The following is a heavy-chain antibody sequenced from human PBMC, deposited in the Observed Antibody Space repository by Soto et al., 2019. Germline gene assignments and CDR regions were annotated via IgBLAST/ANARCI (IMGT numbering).Heavy chain of an antibody. V-gene: IGHV3-23*01. CDR3: VTGISYGYAFLDY. D-gene: IGHD5-18*01. J-gene: IGHJ4*02. Sequence: DVQLLESGGDLVQPGESLRLSCVASGFTFSSYAMNWVRQAPGMGLEWVSTISGSGGSIYYADSVKGRFAISSDNSKNTLSLQMSSLRVEDTAIYYCVTGISYGYAFLDYWGQGTLVTVSS. CDR2: ISGSGGSI. CDR1: GFTFSSYA.